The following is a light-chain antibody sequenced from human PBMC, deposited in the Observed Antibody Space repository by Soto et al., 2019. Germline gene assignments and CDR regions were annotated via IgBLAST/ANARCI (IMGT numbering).Light chain of an antibody. J-gene: IGKJ2*02. CDR3: QQYGSSPGT. CDR2: DAS. Sequence: EIVLTQSPGTLSLSPGERATLSCRASQSVSSSYLAWYQQKPGHAPRLLIYDASSRATGIPNRFSGSVSGTDFTLTISRLEPEDFAVYYCQQYGSSPGTFGQGTELEIK. V-gene: IGKV3-20*01. CDR1: QSVSSSY.